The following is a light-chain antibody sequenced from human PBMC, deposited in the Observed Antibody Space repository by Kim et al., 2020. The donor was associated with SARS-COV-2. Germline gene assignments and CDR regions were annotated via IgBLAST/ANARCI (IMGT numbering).Light chain of an antibody. V-gene: IGLV3-1*01. J-gene: IGLJ2*01. Sequence: SYDLTQPPSVSVSPGQTASITCSGDKLGDTYACWYQQKPGQSPVLVIYQDTKRPSGIPERFSGSNSGNTATLTISGTQAMDEADYYCQAWDRSIGVFGGG. CDR3: QAWDRSIGV. CDR2: QDT. CDR1: KLGDTY.